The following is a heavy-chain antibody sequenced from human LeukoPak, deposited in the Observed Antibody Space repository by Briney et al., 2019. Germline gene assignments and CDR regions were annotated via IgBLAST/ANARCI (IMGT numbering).Heavy chain of an antibody. D-gene: IGHD1-1*01. CDR3: STYLSGYPLH. V-gene: IGHV3-15*01. J-gene: IGHJ1*01. Sequence: PGGSLRLSCVASGFSFSGTWMSWVRQAPGKGLEWVGRIWSRSDGGATDYAAPVKGRFTISRDDSKNTLYLQMDSLNIEDTAVYYCSTYLSGYPLHWGQGTLVSVSS. CDR2: IWSRSDGGAT. CDR1: GFSFSGTW.